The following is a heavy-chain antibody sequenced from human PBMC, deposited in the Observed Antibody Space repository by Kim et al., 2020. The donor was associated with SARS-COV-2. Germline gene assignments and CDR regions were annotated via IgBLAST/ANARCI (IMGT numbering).Heavy chain of an antibody. CDR3: ARGGPDTTSDFDP. D-gene: IGHD4-4*01. Sequence: SETLSLTCTISGGSISSYYWSWIRQPPGKGLEWIGYIYYSGSTNYNPSLKSRVTISVDTSKNQFSLKLSSVTAADTAVYYCARGGPDTTSDFDPWGQGTLVTVSS. V-gene: IGHV4-59*13. CDR2: IYYSGST. CDR1: GGSISSYY. J-gene: IGHJ5*02.